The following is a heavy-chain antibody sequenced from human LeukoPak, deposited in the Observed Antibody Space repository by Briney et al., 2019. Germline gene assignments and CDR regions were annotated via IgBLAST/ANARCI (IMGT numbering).Heavy chain of an antibody. Sequence: GGSLRLSCAASGFTFSSYGMHWVRQAPGKGREWVAVISYDGSNKYYADSVKGRFTISRDNSKNTLYLQMNSLRAEDTAVYYCAKEDRDYDFWSGLNYYYGMDVWGHGTTVTVSS. CDR2: ISYDGSNK. CDR3: AKEDRDYDFWSGLNYYYGMDV. CDR1: GFTFSSYG. D-gene: IGHD3-3*01. V-gene: IGHV3-30*18. J-gene: IGHJ6*02.